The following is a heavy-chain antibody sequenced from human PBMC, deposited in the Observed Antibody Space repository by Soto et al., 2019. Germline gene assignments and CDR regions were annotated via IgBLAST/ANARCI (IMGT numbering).Heavy chain of an antibody. V-gene: IGHV4-39*01. CDR1: GDSFGSDTYY. CDR3: ARLHCSSTSCYSYYYYYMDV. CDR2: VYYSGST. D-gene: IGHD2-2*01. Sequence: PETLALTSPVFGDSFGSDTYYWGWIRQPPGKGLEWIASVYYSGSTYYNPSLKSRVTISADTSKNQFSLKLTSVTAADTAVYYCARLHCSSTSCYSYYYYYMDVWGKGTTVTVSS. J-gene: IGHJ6*03.